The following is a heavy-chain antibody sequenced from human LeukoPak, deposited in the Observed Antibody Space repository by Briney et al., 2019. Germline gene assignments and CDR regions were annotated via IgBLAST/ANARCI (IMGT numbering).Heavy chain of an antibody. CDR1: GYTFTSYG. Sequence: ASVKVFCKASGYTFTSYGISWVRQAPGQGLEWMGWISAYNGNTNYAQKLQGRVTMTTDTSTSTAYMELRSLRSDDTAVYYCARLTTVTTSRWFDPWGQGTLVTVSS. CDR3: ARLTTVTTSRWFDP. D-gene: IGHD4-17*01. V-gene: IGHV1-18*04. J-gene: IGHJ5*02. CDR2: ISAYNGNT.